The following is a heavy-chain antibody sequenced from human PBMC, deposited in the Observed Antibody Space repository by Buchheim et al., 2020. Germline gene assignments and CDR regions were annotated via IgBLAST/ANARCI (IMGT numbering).Heavy chain of an antibody. CDR3: AKDGRALRGYDSSGRAFDY. J-gene: IGHJ4*02. D-gene: IGHD3-22*01. CDR1: GFTFSSYA. CDR2: ISGSGGST. V-gene: IGHV3-23*04. Sequence: EVQLVESGGGLVQPGGSLRLSCAASGFTFSSYAMSWVRQAPGKGLEWVSAISGSGGSTYYADSVKGRFTISRDNSKNTLYLQMNGLRAEDTAVYYCAKDGRALRGYDSSGRAFDYWGQGTL.